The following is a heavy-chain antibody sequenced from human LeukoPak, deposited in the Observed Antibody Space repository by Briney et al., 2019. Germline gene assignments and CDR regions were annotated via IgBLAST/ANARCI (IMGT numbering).Heavy chain of an antibody. Sequence: GGSLRLSCAASGFTFSSYWMSWVRQAPGKGLEWVANIKQDGSEKYYVDSVKGRFTISRDNAKNSLYLQMNSLRAEDTAVYYCARYHIVVVPAAILPWFDPWGQGTLVTVSS. CDR1: GFTFSSYW. CDR3: ARYHIVVVPAAILPWFDP. CDR2: IKQDGSEK. V-gene: IGHV3-7*01. J-gene: IGHJ5*02. D-gene: IGHD2-2*02.